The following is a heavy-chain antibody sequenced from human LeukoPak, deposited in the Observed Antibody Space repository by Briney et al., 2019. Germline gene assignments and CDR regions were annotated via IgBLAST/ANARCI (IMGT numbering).Heavy chain of an antibody. Sequence: SQTLSLTCTVSGASFSSGDHYWNWIRQSPGKGLEWIGSMHPSGMLYNNPSLESRVTISIDTSKNQFSLNLTSVTAADTAVYFCSRGLDSRKLGYWGQGTLVTVSS. V-gene: IGHV4-31*03. D-gene: IGHD3-22*01. CDR2: MHPSGML. CDR3: SRGLDSRKLGY. CDR1: GASFSSGDHY. J-gene: IGHJ4*02.